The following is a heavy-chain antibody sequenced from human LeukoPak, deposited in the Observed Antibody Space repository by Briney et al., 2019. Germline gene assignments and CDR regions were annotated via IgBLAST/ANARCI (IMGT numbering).Heavy chain of an antibody. D-gene: IGHD4-11*01. CDR1: GFTFSSYS. V-gene: IGHV3-21*01. CDR2: ISSSSSYI. Sequence: GGSLRLSCAASGFTFSSYSMNWVRQAPGKGLEWVSSISSSSSYIYHADSVMGRFTISRDDAKNSLYLQMNSLRAEDTAVYYCARYSNQNAFDIWGQGTMVTVSS. J-gene: IGHJ3*02. CDR3: ARYSNQNAFDI.